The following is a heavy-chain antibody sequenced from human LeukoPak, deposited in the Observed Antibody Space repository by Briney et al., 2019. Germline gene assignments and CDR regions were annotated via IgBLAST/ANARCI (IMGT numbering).Heavy chain of an antibody. J-gene: IGHJ4*02. Sequence: SETLSLTCTVSGGSISSGDFYWNWIRQHPGEGLEWIGFIYYSGSTFYNPSLKSRVTISVDTSKNQFSLKLSSVTAADTAMYYCARRTSGAQFDYWGQGTLVTVSS. CDR2: IYYSGST. CDR3: ARRTSGAQFDY. V-gene: IGHV4-31*03. CDR1: GGSISSGDFY. D-gene: IGHD2-2*01.